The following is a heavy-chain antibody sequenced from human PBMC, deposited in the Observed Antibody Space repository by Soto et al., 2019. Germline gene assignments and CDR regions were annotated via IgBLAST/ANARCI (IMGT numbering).Heavy chain of an antibody. J-gene: IGHJ6*02. CDR2: IDSSGNSI. Sequence: EVQLVESGGGLVQPGGSLRLSCSSSGFTFSSHSMNWVRQAPGKGLEWVARIDSSGNSIYYADSVKGRFAVSRDNANSSLFLQMNSLRDEDTAVYYCARLQLVDWFFINIDLDRMDVWGQGTTVVVSS. CDR3: ARLQLVDWFFINIDLDRMDV. D-gene: IGHD6-13*01. V-gene: IGHV3-48*02. CDR1: GFTFSSHS.